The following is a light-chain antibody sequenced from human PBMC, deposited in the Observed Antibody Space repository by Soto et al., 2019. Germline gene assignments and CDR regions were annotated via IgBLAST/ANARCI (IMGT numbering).Light chain of an antibody. CDR2: EVT. CDR1: SSDVGIYNY. V-gene: IGLV2-14*01. Sequence: QSVLTQPASVSGSPGQLIAISCTGSSSDVGIYNYVSWYQQHPGKVPKLIIYEVTNRPSGVSNRFSGSKSGNTASLTISGLQAEDEADYYCSSYTTSSTRVFGTGTKVTV. J-gene: IGLJ1*01. CDR3: SSYTTSSTRV.